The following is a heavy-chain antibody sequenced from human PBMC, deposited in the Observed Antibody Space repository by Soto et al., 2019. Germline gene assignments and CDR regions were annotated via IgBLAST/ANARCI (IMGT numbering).Heavy chain of an antibody. CDR1: GYTFTGYY. CDR2: INPNSGGT. CDR3: ARIEGSGGYYRRLYYYGMDV. V-gene: IGHV1-2*02. J-gene: IGHJ6*02. D-gene: IGHD3-10*01. Sequence: ASVKVSCKASGYTFTGYYMHWVRQAPGQGLEWMGWINPNSGGTNYAQKFQGRVTMTRDTSISTAYMELSRLRSDDTAVYYCARIEGSGGYYRRLYYYGMDVWGQGTTVTVSS.